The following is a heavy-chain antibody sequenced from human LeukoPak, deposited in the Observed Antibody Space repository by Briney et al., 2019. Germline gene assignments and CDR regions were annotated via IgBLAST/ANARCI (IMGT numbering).Heavy chain of an antibody. Sequence: SETLSLTCTVSGGSINTYYWSWIRQPPGKGLEWIGYIYYSGSTSYNPSLKSRVTISVDTSKNQFPLKLSSVTAADTAVYFCARGSISGTRIYYYYYLDVWGKGTTVTISS. V-gene: IGHV4-59*01. CDR2: IYYSGST. CDR3: ARGSISGTRIYYYYYLDV. CDR1: GGSINTYY. D-gene: IGHD1-20*01. J-gene: IGHJ6*03.